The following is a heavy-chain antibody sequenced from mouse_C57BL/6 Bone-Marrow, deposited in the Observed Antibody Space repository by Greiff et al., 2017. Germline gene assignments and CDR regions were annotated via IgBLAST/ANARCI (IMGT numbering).Heavy chain of an antibody. CDR3: ARGITTVVPYYFDY. D-gene: IGHD1-1*01. V-gene: IGHV5-12*01. CDR1: GFTFRDYY. CDR2: ISNGGGST. J-gene: IGHJ2*01. Sequence: EVKLMESGGGLVQPGGSLKLSCAASGFTFRDYYMYWVRQTPEKRLEWVAYISNGGGSTYYPDTVKGRFTISRDNAKNTLYLQRSRLKSADTAMYYCARGITTVVPYYFDYWGQGTTLTVSS.